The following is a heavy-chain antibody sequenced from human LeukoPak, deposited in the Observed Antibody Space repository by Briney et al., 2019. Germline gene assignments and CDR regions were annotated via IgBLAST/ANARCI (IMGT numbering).Heavy chain of an antibody. V-gene: IGHV1-69*04. D-gene: IGHD3-22*01. CDR1: GGTFSSYA. Sequence: ASVKVSCKASGGTFSSYAISWVRQAPGQGLEWMGRIVPILGIANYAQKFQGRVTITADKSTSTAYMELSSLRSEDTAVYYCAREVRRDDGYETYYYDSSGYGGLYYFDYWGQGTLVTVSS. J-gene: IGHJ4*02. CDR2: IVPILGIA. CDR3: AREVRRDDGYETYYYDSSGYGGLYYFDY.